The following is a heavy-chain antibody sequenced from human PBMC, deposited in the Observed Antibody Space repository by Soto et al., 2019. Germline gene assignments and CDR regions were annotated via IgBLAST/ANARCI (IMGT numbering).Heavy chain of an antibody. CDR3: ARSGSIAAAGGNAFDI. CDR2: TYYRSKWYN. V-gene: IGHV6-1*01. J-gene: IGHJ3*02. Sequence: PSQTLSLTCAISGDSVSSNSAAWNWIRQSPSRGLEWLGRTYYRSKWYNDYAVSVKSRITINPDTSKNQFSLQLNSVTPEDTAVYYCARSGSIAAAGGNAFDIWGQGTMVTVSS. CDR1: GDSVSSNSAA. D-gene: IGHD6-13*01.